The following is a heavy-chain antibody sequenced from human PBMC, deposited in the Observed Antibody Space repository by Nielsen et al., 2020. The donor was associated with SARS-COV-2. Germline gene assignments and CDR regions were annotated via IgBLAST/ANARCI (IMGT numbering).Heavy chain of an antibody. Sequence: SETPSLTCTVSGGSISSYYWSWIRQPPGKGLEWIGYIYYSGSTNYNPSLKSRVTISVDTSKNQFSLKLSSVTAADTAVYYCARGLSGSSWYGDFDYWGQGTLVTVSS. CDR3: ARGLSGSSWYGDFDY. D-gene: IGHD6-13*01. CDR1: GGSISSYY. V-gene: IGHV4-59*01. J-gene: IGHJ4*02. CDR2: IYYSGST.